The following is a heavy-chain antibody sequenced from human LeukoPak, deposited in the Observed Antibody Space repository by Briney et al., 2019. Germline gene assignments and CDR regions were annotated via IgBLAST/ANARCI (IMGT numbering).Heavy chain of an antibody. J-gene: IGHJ4*02. CDR2: ISSSNSHI. Sequence: GGSLRLSCAASGFTFSSYSMNWVRQAPGKGLQWVSSISSSNSHIFYEDSVKGRFTISRDNVKNSLYLQMNSLRAEDTAVYYCARGQTAASGQDFDYWGQGMMIIGSS. CDR1: GFTFSSYS. D-gene: IGHD6-13*01. CDR3: ARGQTAASGQDFDY. V-gene: IGHV3-21*01.